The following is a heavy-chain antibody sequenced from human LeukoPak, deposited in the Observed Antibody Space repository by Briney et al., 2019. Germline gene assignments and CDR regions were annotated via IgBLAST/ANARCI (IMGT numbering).Heavy chain of an antibody. CDR3: AKDPGRGYTYGFKF. CDR2: ISGSGGNT. CDR1: GFTFSSYA. D-gene: IGHD5-18*01. V-gene: IGHV3-23*01. Sequence: GGSLRLSCAASGFTFSSYAMSWVRQAPGKGLEWVSGISGSGGNTYYADPVKGRFTISRDNSKNTLYVEMSSLRADDTAVYYCAKDPGRGYTYGFKFWGQGTLVTVSS. J-gene: IGHJ4*02.